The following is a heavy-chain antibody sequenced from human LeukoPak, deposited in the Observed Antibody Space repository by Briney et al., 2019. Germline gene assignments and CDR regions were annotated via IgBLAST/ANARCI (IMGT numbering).Heavy chain of an antibody. V-gene: IGHV3-23*01. Sequence: GGSLRLSCAASGFTFSSYAMSWVRQAPGKGLEWVSAISGSGGSTYYADSVKGRFTISRDNSKNTLYLQMNSLRAEDTAVYYCAKVAPYDILTGYYRGNYFDCWGQGTLVTVSS. D-gene: IGHD3-9*01. CDR1: GFTFSSYA. J-gene: IGHJ4*02. CDR3: AKVAPYDILTGYYRGNYFDC. CDR2: ISGSGGST.